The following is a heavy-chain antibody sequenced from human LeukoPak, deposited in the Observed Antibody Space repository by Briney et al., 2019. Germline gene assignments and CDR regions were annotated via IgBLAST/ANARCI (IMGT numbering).Heavy chain of an antibody. V-gene: IGHV4-38-2*02. CDR1: GYSISSGYY. Sequence: SETLSLTCTVSGYSISSGYYWGWIRQPPGKGLEWIGSIYHSGSTYYNPSLKSRVTISIDTSKNQFSLTLSSVTAADTAVYYCARRTTYFGWLPSESPSRFDYWGQGTLVTVSS. CDR3: ARRTTYFGWLPSESPSRFDY. D-gene: IGHD3-9*01. CDR2: IYHSGST. J-gene: IGHJ4*02.